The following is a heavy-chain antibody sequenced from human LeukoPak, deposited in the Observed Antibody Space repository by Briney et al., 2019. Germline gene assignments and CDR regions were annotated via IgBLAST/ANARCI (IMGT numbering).Heavy chain of an antibody. J-gene: IGHJ3*01. CDR2: IYYNGST. V-gene: IGHV4-59*08. CDR1: GDSIYNYY. CDR3: VGTYCGGDCYAMYAFDF. D-gene: IGHD2-21*02. Sequence: PSETLSLTCSVSGDSIYNYYWSWIRQPPGKRLEWIGCIYYNGSTNYNPSLKSRVTFSVDTSRSQFALRLSSVTAADTAVYYCVGTYCGGDCYAMYAFDFWGQGTVVSVSS.